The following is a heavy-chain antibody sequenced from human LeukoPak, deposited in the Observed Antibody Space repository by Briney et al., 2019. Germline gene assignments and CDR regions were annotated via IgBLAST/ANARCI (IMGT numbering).Heavy chain of an antibody. V-gene: IGHV3-30-3*01. J-gene: IGHJ4*02. CDR2: ISYDGSNK. Sequence: PGGSLRLSCAASGFTFSSYAMHWVRQAPGKGLEWVAVISYDGSNKYYADSVKGRFTISRDNSKNTLYLQMNSLRAEDTAVYYCARDPGMGAAAEMPTYFDYWGQGTLVTVSS. CDR1: GFTFSSYA. CDR3: ARDPGMGAAAEMPTYFDY. D-gene: IGHD6-13*01.